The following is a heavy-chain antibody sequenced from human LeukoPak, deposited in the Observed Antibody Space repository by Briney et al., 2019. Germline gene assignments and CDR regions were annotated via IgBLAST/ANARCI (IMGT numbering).Heavy chain of an antibody. CDR2: ISSSRSYI. D-gene: IGHD6-13*01. CDR3: ARVAYSSSWRERYKYYLDY. J-gene: IGHJ4*02. Sequence: PGGSLRLSCAASGCTFSSYWMSWVRQTPGKGLEWVSSISSSRSYIYYADSVKGRFTSSRDNAKNSLYLQMNSLRADDTAVSYCARVAYSSSWRERYKYYLDYWGQGTLVTVSS. CDR1: GCTFSSYW. V-gene: IGHV3-21*06.